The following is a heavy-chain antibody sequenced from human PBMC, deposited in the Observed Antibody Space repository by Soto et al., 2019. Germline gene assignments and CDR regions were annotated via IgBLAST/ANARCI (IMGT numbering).Heavy chain of an antibody. V-gene: IGHV1-18*01. D-gene: IGHD6-13*01. CDR1: GTPLPPYG. CDR2: NSAYSGST. J-gene: IGHJ4*02. Sequence: QVQLVQSGAEVRKLGAQGKVSSRPLGTPLPPYGLSGVPRPPGQGLVCGGWNSAYSGSTKFAQKLQGRVTMTTDTSTTTAYMELRSLTSDDTAVYYCARDFTKSSSWPYYFDYWGQGTLVTVSS. CDR3: ARDFTKSSSWPYYFDY.